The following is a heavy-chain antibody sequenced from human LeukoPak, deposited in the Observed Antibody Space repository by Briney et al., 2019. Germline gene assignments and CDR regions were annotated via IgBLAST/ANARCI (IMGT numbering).Heavy chain of an antibody. J-gene: IGHJ4*02. CDR3: ARGRGLGVITPYSDS. V-gene: IGHV4-31*03. Sequence: SETLSLTCTVSGASISSGTYYWTWIRQHPGRGLEWIGYIFSSGVTYYNPSLKSRVTISVDTSKNQFSLKLSSVTAADTAVYYCARGRGLGVITPYSDSWGQGTLVTVSS. D-gene: IGHD3-16*02. CDR2: IFSSGVT. CDR1: GASISSGTYY.